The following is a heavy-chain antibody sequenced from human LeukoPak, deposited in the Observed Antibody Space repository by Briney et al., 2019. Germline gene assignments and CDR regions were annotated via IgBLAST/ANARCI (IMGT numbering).Heavy chain of an antibody. CDR1: GFTVTVNY. J-gene: IGHJ4*02. CDR2: IKQDGSEK. CDR3: ASLDY. V-gene: IGHV3-7*01. Sequence: GGSLRLSCAVSGFTVTVNYMSWVRQAPGKGLEWVANIKQDGSEKYYVDSVKGRFTISRDNAKNSLYLQMNSLRAEDTAVYYCASLDYWGQGTLVTVSS.